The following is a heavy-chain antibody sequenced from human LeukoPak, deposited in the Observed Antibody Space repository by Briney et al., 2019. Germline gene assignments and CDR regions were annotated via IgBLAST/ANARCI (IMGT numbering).Heavy chain of an antibody. D-gene: IGHD3-10*01. CDR1: GFTFSSYG. CDR3: ARMNYGSGMGYFDY. Sequence: GRSLRLSCAASGFTFSSYGMHWVRQAPGKGLEWVAVIWYDGSNKYYADSVKGRFTISRDNSKNTLYLQMNSLRAEDTAVYYCARMNYGSGMGYFDYWGRGTLVTVSS. CDR2: IWYDGSNK. J-gene: IGHJ4*02. V-gene: IGHV3-33*01.